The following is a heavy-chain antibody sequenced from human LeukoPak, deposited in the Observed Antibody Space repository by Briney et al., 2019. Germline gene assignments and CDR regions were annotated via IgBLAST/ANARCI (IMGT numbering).Heavy chain of an antibody. CDR2: ISASGGTT. CDR1: GFPFNNYA. J-gene: IGHJ5*01. D-gene: IGHD2-2*01. V-gene: IGHV3-23*01. CDR3: AKEPREYCSSTSCPNWFDS. Sequence: PGGSLLLPCAASGFPFNNYAMSWVRPAPGKGLEWVSAISASGGTTYYADSVKGRFTISRDNSENILFLQMNSLRAEDTAVYYCAKEPREYCSSTSCPNWFDSWGQGTLVTVSS.